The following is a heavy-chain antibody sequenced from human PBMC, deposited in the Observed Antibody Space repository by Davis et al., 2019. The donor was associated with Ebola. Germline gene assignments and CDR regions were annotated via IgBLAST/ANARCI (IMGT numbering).Heavy chain of an antibody. D-gene: IGHD5-24*01. Sequence: GESLKISCKGSGYRFTSYWIAWVRQMPGKGLEWMGIIYPGDSDTRYSPSFQGQVTISADKSISTAYLQWSSLKASDTAMYYCARRWLHASYYFDYWGQGTLVTVSS. CDR2: IYPGDSDT. V-gene: IGHV5-51*01. CDR1: GYRFTSYW. CDR3: ARRWLHASYYFDY. J-gene: IGHJ4*02.